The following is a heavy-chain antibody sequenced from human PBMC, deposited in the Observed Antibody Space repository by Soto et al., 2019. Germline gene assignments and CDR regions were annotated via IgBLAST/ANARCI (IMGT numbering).Heavy chain of an antibody. J-gene: IGHJ6*02. CDR2: INHSGST. CDR1: GGSFSGYY. CDR3: AVSGWYDYYYGMDV. Sequence: PSETLSLTCAVYGGSFSGYYWSWIRQPPGKGLEWIGEINHSGSTNYNPSLKSRVTISVDTSKNQFSLKLSSVTAADTAVYYCAVSGWYDYYYGMDVWGQGTTVTVSS. D-gene: IGHD6-19*01. V-gene: IGHV4-34*01.